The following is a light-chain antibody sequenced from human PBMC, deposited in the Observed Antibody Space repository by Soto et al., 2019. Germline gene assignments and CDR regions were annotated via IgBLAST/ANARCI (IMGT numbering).Light chain of an antibody. CDR2: GVS. J-gene: IGKJ1*01. CDR1: QSVSSSY. V-gene: IGKV3-20*01. Sequence: EIVLTQSPGTLSLSPGERATLTCRASQSVSSSYLAWYQQKPGQAPRLLIYGVSSRATGIPDRFSGSGSGTDFTLTIGRLEPEDFAVYYCQHYGSSRWTFGQGTKVEIK. CDR3: QHYGSSRWT.